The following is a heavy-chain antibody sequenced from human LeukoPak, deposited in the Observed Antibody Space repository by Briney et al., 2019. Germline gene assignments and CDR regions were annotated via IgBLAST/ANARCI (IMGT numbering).Heavy chain of an antibody. V-gene: IGHV3-30*02. CDR3: AKDRGDYFDTSSQSFDS. CDR1: DFILDSFD. J-gene: IGHJ4*02. CDR2: IRYDGSDK. Sequence: PGGSLRLSCAPSDFILDSFDMHWVRQAPGKGLEWVASIRYDGSDKYYADSVKGRFTVSRDNSQNTLYLQMSSLTTEDTAVYYCAKDRGDYFDTSSQSFDSWGQGTLVTVSS. D-gene: IGHD3-22*01.